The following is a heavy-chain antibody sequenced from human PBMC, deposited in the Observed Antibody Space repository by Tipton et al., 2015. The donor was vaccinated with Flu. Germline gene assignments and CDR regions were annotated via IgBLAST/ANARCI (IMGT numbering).Heavy chain of an antibody. CDR1: GGSISTINYY. CDR3: ARACGSGGNRWFDP. J-gene: IGHJ5*02. V-gene: IGHV4-39*07. CDR2: FYYNGNI. Sequence: TLSLTCTVSGGSISTINYYWGWIRQPPGKGLVWMGKFYYNGNIYYNPSPKGRVTISVDTSKDKFSLNLSLVTAAATAAYYCARACGSGGNRWFDPWGQGALVTVSS. D-gene: IGHD2-15*01.